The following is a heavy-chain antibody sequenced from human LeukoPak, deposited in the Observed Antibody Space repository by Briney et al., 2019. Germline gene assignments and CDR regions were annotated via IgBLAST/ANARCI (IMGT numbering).Heavy chain of an antibody. D-gene: IGHD6-19*01. CDR3: ARRGSGWYDY. J-gene: IGHJ4*02. V-gene: IGHV4-38-2*02. CDR2: IRHDGHT. CDR1: GYFSTSYY. Sequence: SETLSLTCTVSGYFSTSYYWGWIRQPPGKGLEWIASIRHDGHTYYNPSLKSRVTISVDTSENQFSLKLSSVTAADTAVYYCARRGSGWYDYWGQGTLVTVSS.